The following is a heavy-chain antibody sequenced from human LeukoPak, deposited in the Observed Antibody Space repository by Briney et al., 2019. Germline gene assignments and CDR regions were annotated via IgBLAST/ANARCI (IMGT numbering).Heavy chain of an antibody. D-gene: IGHD2-2*01. CDR3: AKDRGYCSSTSRPGYFDY. Sequence: GGSLRLSCAASGFTFSSYWMSWVRQAPGKGLEWVAHVKQDGSEKYYVDSVKGRFTISRDNAKNSLYLQMNSLRAEDTAVYYCAKDRGYCSSTSRPGYFDYWGQGTLVTVSS. J-gene: IGHJ4*02. CDR1: GFTFSSYW. V-gene: IGHV3-7*03. CDR2: VKQDGSEK.